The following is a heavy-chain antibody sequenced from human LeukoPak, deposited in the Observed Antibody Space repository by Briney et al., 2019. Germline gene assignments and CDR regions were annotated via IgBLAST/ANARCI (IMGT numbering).Heavy chain of an antibody. Sequence: GGSLRLSCTASGFSLADYALSWVRQAPGKGLDWVGFIRSRAYAGTTQHAASVQGRFTISRDDSTSIAYLQMDSLKTEDTAVYYCARVGQGEWYFDLWGRGTLVTVSS. J-gene: IGHJ2*01. CDR2: IRSRAYAGTT. CDR3: ARVGQGEWYFDL. CDR1: GFSLADYA. D-gene: IGHD1-26*01. V-gene: IGHV3-49*04.